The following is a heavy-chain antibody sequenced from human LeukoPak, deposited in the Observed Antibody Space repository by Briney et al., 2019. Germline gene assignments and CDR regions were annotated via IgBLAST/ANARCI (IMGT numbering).Heavy chain of an antibody. CDR2: IIPIFGTA. V-gene: IGHV1-69*06. CDR3: ARGAYSSSWYKYWCDP. D-gene: IGHD6-13*01. J-gene: IGHJ5*02. Sequence: SVKVSCKASGGTFSSYAISWVRQAPGQGLEWMGGIIPIFGTANYAQKFQGRVTITADKSTSTAYMELSSLRSEDTAVYYCARGAYSSSWYKYWCDPWGQGTLVTVSS. CDR1: GGTFSSYA.